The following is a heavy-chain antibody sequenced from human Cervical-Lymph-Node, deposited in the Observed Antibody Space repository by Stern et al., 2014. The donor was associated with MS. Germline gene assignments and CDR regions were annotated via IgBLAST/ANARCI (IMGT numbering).Heavy chain of an antibody. D-gene: IGHD4-17*01. V-gene: IGHV1-3*01. Sequence: QVPLMQPGAEVKPPGASVKDSCKASGYNFINYAIHWLRQAPGQRPEWMGWINAGNGNTKYSQKLQGRVTITRDTSASTAYMELSSLRSEDTAVYYCARVRSTVTTRGWFDPWGQGTLVTVSS. CDR1: GYNFINYA. CDR2: INAGNGNT. J-gene: IGHJ5*02. CDR3: ARVRSTVTTRGWFDP.